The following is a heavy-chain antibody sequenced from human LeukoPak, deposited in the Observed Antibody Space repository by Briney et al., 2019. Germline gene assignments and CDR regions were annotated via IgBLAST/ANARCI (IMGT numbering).Heavy chain of an antibody. CDR3: ARGLHRGSEGFDY. CDR1: GGSISSSSYY. CDR2: IYYSGST. Sequence: PSETLSLTCTVSGGSISSSSYYWGWIRQPPGKGLEWIGSIYYSGSTYYNPSLKSRVTISVDKSKNQFSLKLSSVTAADTAVYYCARGLHRGSEGFDYWGQGTLVTVSS. V-gene: IGHV4-39*07. J-gene: IGHJ4*02. D-gene: IGHD6-25*01.